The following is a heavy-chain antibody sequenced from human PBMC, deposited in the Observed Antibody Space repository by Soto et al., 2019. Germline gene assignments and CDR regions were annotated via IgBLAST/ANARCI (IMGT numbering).Heavy chain of an antibody. CDR3: ARSLGSSGWYTY. CDR2: MNPNSGNT. CDR1: GYTFTSYD. D-gene: IGHD6-19*01. V-gene: IGHV1-8*01. Sequence: QVQLVQSGAEVKKPGASVKVSCKASGYTFTSYDINWVRQATGQGLEWMGWMNPNSGNTGYAQKFQGRVTMTRNTSVSTAYMELSSLRSDDTAEYYCARSLGSSGWYTYWGQGTLVTVSS. J-gene: IGHJ4*02.